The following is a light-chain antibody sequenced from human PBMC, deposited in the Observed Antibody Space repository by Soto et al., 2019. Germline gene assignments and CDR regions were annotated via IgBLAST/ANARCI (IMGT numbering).Light chain of an antibody. CDR3: AAWDDSLNGFYV. CDR2: NNN. V-gene: IGLV1-44*01. Sequence: QSVLTQPPSASGTPGRRVTISCSGSNSNIGSNPVNWYQHLPGTAPKLLIYNNNQRPSGVPDRFSGSKSGTSASLAISGLQSEDEADYYCAAWDDSLNGFYVFGIGTKLTV. CDR1: NSNIGSNP. J-gene: IGLJ1*01.